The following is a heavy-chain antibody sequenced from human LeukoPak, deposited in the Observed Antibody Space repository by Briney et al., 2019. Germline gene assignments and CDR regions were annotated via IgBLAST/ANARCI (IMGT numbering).Heavy chain of an antibody. J-gene: IGHJ4*02. V-gene: IGHV3-23*01. CDR2: ISSTGGTT. D-gene: IGHD6-13*01. CDR3: AKDGRYSSSWYTGY. Sequence: PGGTLRLSCAASGITFSSYGTSWVRQAPGKGLEWVSSISSTGGTTYYADSVKGRFTISRDNSKNTLYLQMNSLRAEDTAVYYCAKDGRYSSSWYTGYWGQGTLVTVSS. CDR1: GITFSSYG.